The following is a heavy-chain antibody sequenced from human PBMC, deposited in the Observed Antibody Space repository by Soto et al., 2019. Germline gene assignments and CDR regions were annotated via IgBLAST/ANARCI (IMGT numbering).Heavy chain of an antibody. V-gene: IGHV4-59*01. J-gene: IGHJ4*02. CDR2: IYYSGST. CDR1: GGSISSYY. D-gene: IGHD1-26*01. CDR3: ARAYSGSSDFDY. Sequence: PSETLSLTCTVSGGSISSYYWSWIRQPPGKGLEWIGYIYYSGSTNYNPSLKSRVTISVDTSKNQFSLKLSSVTAADTAVYYCARAYSGSSDFDYWGQGTLVTVSS.